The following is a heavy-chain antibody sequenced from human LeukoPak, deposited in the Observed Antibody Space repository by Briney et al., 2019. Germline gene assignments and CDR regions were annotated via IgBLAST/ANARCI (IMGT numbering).Heavy chain of an antibody. CDR2: ISSDGRDK. CDR1: GFTFSSYA. D-gene: IGHD6-25*01. CDR3: ARDLRRIAAYYFDY. Sequence: PGGSLRLSCAASGFTFSSYAIHWVRQAPGKGLGWVVVISSDGRDKHHADSVEGRFTISRDNSKNTLYLQTNSLRAEDTAVYYCARDLRRIAAYYFDYWGQGTLVTVSS. J-gene: IGHJ4*02. V-gene: IGHV3-30*03.